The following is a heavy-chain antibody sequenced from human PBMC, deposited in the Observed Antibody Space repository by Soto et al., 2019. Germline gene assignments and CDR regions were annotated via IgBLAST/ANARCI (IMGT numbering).Heavy chain of an antibody. CDR2: IYSGGST. J-gene: IGHJ6*02. V-gene: IGHV3-53*01. CDR1: GFTVSSNY. Sequence: GGSLRLSCAASGFTVSSNYMSWVRQAPGKGLEWVSVIYSGGSTYYADSVKGRFTISRDNSKNTLYLQMNSLRAEDTAVYYCARDRGRFLEWRYYYYGMDVWGQGTTVT. D-gene: IGHD3-3*01. CDR3: ARDRGRFLEWRYYYYGMDV.